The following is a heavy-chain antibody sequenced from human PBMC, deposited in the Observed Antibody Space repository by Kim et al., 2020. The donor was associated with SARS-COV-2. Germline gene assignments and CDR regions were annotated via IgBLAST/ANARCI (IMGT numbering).Heavy chain of an antibody. D-gene: IGHD6-19*01. J-gene: IGHJ5*02. CDR3: AIAVADGWFDP. CDR2: T. V-gene: IGHV4-59*01. Sequence: TNYNPSLKSRVTISVDTSKNQFSLKLSSVTAADTAVYYCAIAVADGWFDPWGQGTLVTVSS.